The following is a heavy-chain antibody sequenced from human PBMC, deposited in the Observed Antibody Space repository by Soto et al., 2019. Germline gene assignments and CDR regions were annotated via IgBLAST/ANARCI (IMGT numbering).Heavy chain of an antibody. D-gene: IGHD3-16*02. J-gene: IGHJ4*02. CDR1: GGTFSSYT. Sequence: GASVKVSCKASGGTFSSYTISWVRQAPGQGLEWMGRIIPILGIANYAQKFQGRVTITADKSTSTAYMELSSLRSEDTAVYYCAAEPPISASLDYWGQGTLVTVSS. CDR2: IIPILGIA. CDR3: AAEPPISASLDY. V-gene: IGHV1-69*02.